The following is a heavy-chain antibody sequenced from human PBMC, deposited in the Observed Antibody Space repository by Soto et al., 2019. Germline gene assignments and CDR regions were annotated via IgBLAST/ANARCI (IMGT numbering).Heavy chain of an antibody. CDR3: VRGGILEANRPYYYYGLDV. CDR1: GYTFTSYG. J-gene: IGHJ6*02. V-gene: IGHV1-18*01. Sequence: VQLVQSGAEVKNPGASVTVSCKASGYTFTSYGLSWVRQAPGQGLEWLGWVSAYNGNTYYAQRLQGRVTLTTDTSTSTAYMYLRSLRSADTAMYYCVRGGILEANRPYYYYGLDVWGQGTPVTVSS. D-gene: IGHD1-1*01. CDR2: VSAYNGNT.